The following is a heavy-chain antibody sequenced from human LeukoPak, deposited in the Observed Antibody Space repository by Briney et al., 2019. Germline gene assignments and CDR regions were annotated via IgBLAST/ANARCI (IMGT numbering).Heavy chain of an antibody. V-gene: IGHV3-30*18. Sequence: PGGSLRLSCAASGFTFSSYGMHWVRQAPGKGLEWVAVISYDGSNKYYADSVKGRFTISRDNSKNTLYLQMNSLRAEDTAVYYCAKDHCGGDCYSDDYWGQGTLVTVSS. CDR1: GFTFSSYG. CDR3: AKDHCGGDCYSDDY. J-gene: IGHJ4*02. D-gene: IGHD2-21*02. CDR2: ISYDGSNK.